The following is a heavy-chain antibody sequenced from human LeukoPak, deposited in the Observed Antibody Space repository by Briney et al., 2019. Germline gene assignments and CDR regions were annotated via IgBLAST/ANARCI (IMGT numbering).Heavy chain of an antibody. J-gene: IGHJ4*02. CDR2: IKQDGSEK. D-gene: IGHD6-19*01. Sequence: GGSLRLSCAASGFTFSSYWMTWVRHLPGKGLEWVANIKQDGSEKYYVDSVKGRFTISRDNAKNSLYLQMNSLRAEDTAVYYCARDPGYSSGWYYFDYWGQGTLVTVSS. CDR3: ARDPGYSSGWYYFDY. V-gene: IGHV3-7*01. CDR1: GFTFSSYW.